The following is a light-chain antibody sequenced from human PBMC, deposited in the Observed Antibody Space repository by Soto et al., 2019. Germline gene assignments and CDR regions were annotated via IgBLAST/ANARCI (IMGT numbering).Light chain of an antibody. CDR1: QSISSW. CDR2: KAS. J-gene: IGKJ2*01. V-gene: IGKV1-5*03. Sequence: DIQLTQSPSTLSASVGDRVTITCRASQSISSWLAWYQQKPGKAPKLLIYKASSLESGVPSRFSGSGSGTEFTLTISSLQPDDFATYYCQQYNSFPYTFGQGTKLEIK. CDR3: QQYNSFPYT.